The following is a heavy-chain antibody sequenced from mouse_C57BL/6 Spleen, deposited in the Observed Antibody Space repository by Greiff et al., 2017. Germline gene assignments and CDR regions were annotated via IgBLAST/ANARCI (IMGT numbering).Heavy chain of an antibody. CDR2: IDPENGDT. V-gene: IGHV14-4*01. CDR3: TYYYGHY. CDR1: GFNIKDDY. Sequence: EVMLVESGAELVRPGASVKLSCTASGFNIKDDYMHWVKQRPEQGLEWIGWIDPENGDTEYASKFQGKATITADTSSNTAYLQLSSLTSEDTAVYYCTYYYGHYWGQGTTLTVSS. D-gene: IGHD1-1*01. J-gene: IGHJ2*01.